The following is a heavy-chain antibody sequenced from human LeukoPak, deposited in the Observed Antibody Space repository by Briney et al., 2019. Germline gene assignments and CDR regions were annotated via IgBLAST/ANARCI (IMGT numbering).Heavy chain of an antibody. CDR1: GFTVSTNY. V-gene: IGHV3-53*01. D-gene: IGHD3-10*01. Sequence: PGGSLRLSCAASGFTVSTNYMSWVRQAPGKGLEWVSVIYSDGSTYYADSVKGRFTISRDNSKNTLYLQMNSLRAEDTAVYYCARELGYYGSGFSYREGAFDIWGQGTMVTVSS. CDR2: IYSDGST. CDR3: ARELGYYGSGFSYREGAFDI. J-gene: IGHJ3*02.